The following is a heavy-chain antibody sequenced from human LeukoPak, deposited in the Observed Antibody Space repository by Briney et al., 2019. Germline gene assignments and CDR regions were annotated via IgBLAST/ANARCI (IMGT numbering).Heavy chain of an antibody. J-gene: IGHJ4*02. D-gene: IGHD1-26*01. CDR1: DDSITMYY. CDR2: INHSGST. V-gene: IGHV4-34*01. Sequence: SETLSLTCSVSDDSITMYYWSWIRQPPGKGLEWIREINHSGSTNYNPSLKSRVTISVDTSKNQFSLKLSSVAAADTAVYYCARGGGSYLTTFDYWGQGTLVTVSS. CDR3: ARGGGSYLTTFDY.